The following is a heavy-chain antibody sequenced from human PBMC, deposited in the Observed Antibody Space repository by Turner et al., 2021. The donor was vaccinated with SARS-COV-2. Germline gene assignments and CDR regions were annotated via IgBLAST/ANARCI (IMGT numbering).Heavy chain of an antibody. CDR2: ISYDGSNK. CDR3: ATRIVVVVTATNAFDY. J-gene: IGHJ4*02. D-gene: IGHD2-15*01. CDR1: GFTFSSYG. V-gene: IGHV3-30*03. Sequence: QVQLVESGGGVVQPGRYLRLSCAASGFTFSSYGMHWVRQAPGKGLEWVAVISYDGSNKYYADSVKGRFTISRDNSKNTLYLQMNSLRAEDTAVYYCATRIVVVVTATNAFDYWGQGTLVTVSS.